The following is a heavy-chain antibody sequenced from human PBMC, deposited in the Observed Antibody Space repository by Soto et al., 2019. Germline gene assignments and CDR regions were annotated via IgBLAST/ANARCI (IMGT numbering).Heavy chain of an antibody. V-gene: IGHV4-59*01. CDR3: ARGGAGAGDYYGMDV. CDR2: IYYSGST. D-gene: IGHD1-26*01. J-gene: IGHJ6*02. CDR1: GGSISSYY. Sequence: SETLSLTCTVSGGSISSYYWSWIRQPPGKGLEWIGYIYYSGSTNYNPSLKSRVTISVDTSKNQFSLKLSSVTAADTAVYYCARGGAGAGDYYGMDVWGQGTTVTVSS.